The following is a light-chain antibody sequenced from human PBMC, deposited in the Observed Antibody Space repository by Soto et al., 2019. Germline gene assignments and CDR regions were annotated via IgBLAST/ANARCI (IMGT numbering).Light chain of an antibody. J-gene: IGLJ1*01. V-gene: IGLV2-14*01. CDR3: TSYTSSNTPV. CDR2: EVS. CDR1: SSDVGGYNY. Sequence: QSALTQPASVSGSPGQAITISCTGTSSDVGGYNYVSWYQQHPGKAPKLMIYEVSNRPSGVSDRFSGSKSDNTASLTISGLQAEDEADYYCTSYTSSNTPVFGTGTKVTVL.